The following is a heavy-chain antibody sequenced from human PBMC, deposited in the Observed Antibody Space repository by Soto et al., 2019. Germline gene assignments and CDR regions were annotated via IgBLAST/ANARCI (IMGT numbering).Heavy chain of an antibody. D-gene: IGHD1-26*01. CDR3: ARDTAMDLIVGATY. Sequence: ASVKVSCQASGYTFPSHYMHWVRQAPGQGLEWMGITNPSGGSTSYAQKFQGRVTMTRDTSTSTVYMELSSLRSEDTAVYYCARDTAMDLIVGATYWGQGTLVTVSS. CDR2: TNPSGGST. V-gene: IGHV1-46*01. CDR1: GYTFPSHY. J-gene: IGHJ4*02.